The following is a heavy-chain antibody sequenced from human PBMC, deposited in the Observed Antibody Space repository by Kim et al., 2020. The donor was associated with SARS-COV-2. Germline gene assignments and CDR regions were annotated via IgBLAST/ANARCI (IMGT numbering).Heavy chain of an antibody. Sequence: SETLSLTCTVSGDSLSSSSYYWGWIRQPPGKGLEWLGSIYYTGSTYYNPSLKSRVTISQDTSKNQFSLELNSVTAADTAVYYCVDSALPAYWGQGTLVTVSA. CDR3: VDSALPAY. CDR2: IYYTGST. J-gene: IGHJ4*02. V-gene: IGHV4-39*01. D-gene: IGHD2-21*01. CDR1: GDSLSSSSYY.